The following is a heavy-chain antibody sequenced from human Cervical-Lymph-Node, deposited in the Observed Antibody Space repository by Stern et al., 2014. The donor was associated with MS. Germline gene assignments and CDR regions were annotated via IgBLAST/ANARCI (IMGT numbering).Heavy chain of an antibody. CDR2: IVLGSGDT. D-gene: IGHD3-22*01. J-gene: IGHJ3*02. V-gene: IGHV1-58*01. CDR1: GFTFTSSA. CDR3: AAEPMYYSDSVGAFDI. Sequence: QLVQSGPEVKKPGTSVKVSCKASGFTFTSSAVQWVRQALGQRLEWIGWIVLGSGDTKYAQKFQVRVTPSKDMCKRTASMVLSSLSSEDTAVYYWAAEPMYYSDSVGAFDIWGQGTMVTVSS.